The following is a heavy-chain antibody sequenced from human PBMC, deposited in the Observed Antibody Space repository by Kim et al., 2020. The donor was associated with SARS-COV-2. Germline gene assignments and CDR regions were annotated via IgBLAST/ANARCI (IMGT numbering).Heavy chain of an antibody. J-gene: IGHJ6*03. Sequence: GGSLRLSCAASGFTFSSYWMSWVRQAPGKGLEWVANIKQDGSEKYYVDSVKGRFTISRDNAKNSLYLQMNSLSAEDTAVYYCARDQSRITIFGVVINYYYMEVWGKGTTVTVSS. CDR1: GFTFSSYW. CDR2: IKQDGSEK. V-gene: IGHV3-7*01. D-gene: IGHD3-3*01. CDR3: ARDQSRITIFGVVINYYYMEV.